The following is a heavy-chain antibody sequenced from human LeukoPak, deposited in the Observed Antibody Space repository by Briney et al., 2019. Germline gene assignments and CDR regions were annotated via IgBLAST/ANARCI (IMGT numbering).Heavy chain of an antibody. D-gene: IGHD6-19*01. CDR1: GFTFSSYG. V-gene: IGHV3-33*01. CDR3: ARDHSRGWNLGAPNGYFDY. Sequence: GGSLRLSCAASGFTFSSYGIHWVRQAPGKGLEWVAVIWYDGNNKDYADSVKGRFTISRDNSRNTLYLQMNSPRVDDTAVYYCARDHSRGWNLGAPNGYFDYWGQGTLVTVSS. J-gene: IGHJ4*02. CDR2: IWYDGNNK.